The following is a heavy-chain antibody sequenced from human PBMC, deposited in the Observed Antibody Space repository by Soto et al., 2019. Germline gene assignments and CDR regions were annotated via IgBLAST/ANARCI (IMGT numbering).Heavy chain of an antibody. Sequence: ASVKVSCKASGGTFSSYAISWVRQAPGQGLEWVGRLSPTTGGTNYAQHFQGRVTVTWDMSTFTAYMELSSLIYEDTAVYYCARPPGYVTDWYYFDTWGQGTQVTVSS. D-gene: IGHD3-9*01. CDR3: ARPPGYVTDWYYFDT. CDR2: LSPTTGGT. V-gene: IGHV1-2*02. J-gene: IGHJ4*02. CDR1: GGTFSSYA.